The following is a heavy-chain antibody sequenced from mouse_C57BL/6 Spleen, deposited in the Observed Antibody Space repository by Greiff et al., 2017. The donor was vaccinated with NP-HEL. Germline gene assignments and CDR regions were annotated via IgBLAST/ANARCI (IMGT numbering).Heavy chain of an antibody. CDR1: GYTFTSYW. V-gene: IGHV1-7*01. D-gene: IGHD4-1*01. Sequence: VQLVESGAELAKPGASVKLSCQASGYTFTSYWMHWVKQRPGQGLEWIGYINPSSGYTKYNQKFKDKATLTADKSSSTAYMQLSSLTYEDSAVYYCARWDSNWYFDVWGTGTTVTVSS. CDR3: ARWDSNWYFDV. CDR2: INPSSGYT. J-gene: IGHJ1*03.